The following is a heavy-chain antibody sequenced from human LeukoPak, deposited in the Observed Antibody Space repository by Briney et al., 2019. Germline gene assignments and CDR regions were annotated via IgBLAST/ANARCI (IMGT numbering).Heavy chain of an antibody. Sequence: GGSLRLSCAASGFTFSSHWISWVRQAPGKGLEWVANIKQDGSEKYYVDSVKGRFTISRDNAKNSLYLQMNILRAEDTAVCYCAREHTTVTSLLDYWGQGTLVTVSS. V-gene: IGHV3-7*01. CDR2: IKQDGSEK. CDR1: GFTFSSHW. J-gene: IGHJ4*02. CDR3: AREHTTVTSLLDY. D-gene: IGHD4-17*01.